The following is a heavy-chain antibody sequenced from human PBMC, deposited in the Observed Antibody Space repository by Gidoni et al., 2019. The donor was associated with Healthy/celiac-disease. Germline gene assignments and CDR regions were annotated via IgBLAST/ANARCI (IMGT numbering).Heavy chain of an antibody. CDR2: ISGSGGST. Sequence: EVQLLESGGGLVQPGGSLRLSCAASGFTFSRYAMSWVRQAPGKGLEWVSAISGSGGSTYYADSVKGRFTISRDNSKNTLYLQMNSLRAEDTAVYYCANSPATGYSSGWYWFDPWGQGTLVTVSS. CDR3: ANSPATGYSSGWYWFDP. D-gene: IGHD6-19*01. V-gene: IGHV3-23*01. J-gene: IGHJ5*02. CDR1: GFTFSRYA.